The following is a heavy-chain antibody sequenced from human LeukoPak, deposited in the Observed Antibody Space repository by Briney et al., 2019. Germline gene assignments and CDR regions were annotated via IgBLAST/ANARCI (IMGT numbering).Heavy chain of an antibody. CDR3: GRLPSYYGSSLYPDY. J-gene: IGHJ4*02. CDR1: GFTFSSYA. V-gene: IGHV3-23*01. Sequence: GGSLRLSCAASGFTFSSYAMSWVRQAPGKGLEWVSAISGSGGSTYYADSVKGRFTISRDNAKNSLYLQINSLRAEDTAVYYCGRLPSYYGSSLYPDYWGQGTLVTVSS. CDR2: ISGSGGST. D-gene: IGHD2-2*01.